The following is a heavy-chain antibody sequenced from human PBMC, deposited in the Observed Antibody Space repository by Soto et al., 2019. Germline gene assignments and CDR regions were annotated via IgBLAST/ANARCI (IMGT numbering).Heavy chain of an antibody. D-gene: IGHD3-3*01. V-gene: IGHV3-21*01. CDR2: ISSSSSYI. CDR1: GFTFSSYS. CDR3: ARDQGYDFWSGYTATGGMDV. Sequence: EVQLVESGGGLVKPGGSLRLSCAASGFTFSSYSMNWVRQAPGKGLEWVSSISSSSSYIYYADSVKGRFTISRDNAKNSLYLQMNSLRAEDTAVYYCARDQGYDFWSGYTATGGMDVWGQGTTVTVSS. J-gene: IGHJ6*02.